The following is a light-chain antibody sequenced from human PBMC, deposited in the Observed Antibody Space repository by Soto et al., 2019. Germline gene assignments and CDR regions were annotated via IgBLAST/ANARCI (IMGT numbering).Light chain of an antibody. Sequence: EIVLTQSPGTLSLSPGERATLSCRASQSVSSSYLAWYQQKPGQAPRLLIYGASSSATGSPDRFSGSGSGTDFTLTTSSREPGDFAVYYCQQRSNRPLTFGQGTRLEIK. V-gene: IGKV3D-20*02. CDR1: QSVSSSY. CDR3: QQRSNRPLT. CDR2: GAS. J-gene: IGKJ5*01.